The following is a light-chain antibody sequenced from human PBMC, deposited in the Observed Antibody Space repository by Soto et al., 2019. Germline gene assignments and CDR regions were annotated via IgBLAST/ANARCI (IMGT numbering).Light chain of an antibody. Sequence: QSALTQPASVSGSPGQSITISCTGPSSDVGRYNYVSWYQQYPGKAPYLMIYEVRNRPSGVSDRFSGSKSGNTASLTISGLQAEDEADYYCTSYTSSSTYVFGTGTKLTVL. CDR3: TSYTSSSTYV. J-gene: IGLJ1*01. CDR2: EVR. CDR1: SSDVGRYNY. V-gene: IGLV2-14*01.